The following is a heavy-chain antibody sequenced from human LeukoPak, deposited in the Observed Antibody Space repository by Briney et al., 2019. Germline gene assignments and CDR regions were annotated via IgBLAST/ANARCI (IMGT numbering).Heavy chain of an antibody. V-gene: IGHV3-74*03. CDR2: TNTDGSST. J-gene: IGHJ1*01. D-gene: IGHD4-23*01. CDR1: GFTFSSYW. CDR3: YGANAEH. Sequence: GGSLRLSCAASGFTFSSYWMHWVRDAPGEGLVWVSSTNTDGSSTMYADSVKGRFTIARDNAKNTLYLQMNSLRAEDTAVYYCYGANAEHWGQGTLVTVSS.